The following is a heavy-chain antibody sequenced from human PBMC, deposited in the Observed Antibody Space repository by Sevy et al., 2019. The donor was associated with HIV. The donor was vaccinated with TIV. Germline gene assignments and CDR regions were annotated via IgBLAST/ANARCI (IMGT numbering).Heavy chain of an antibody. CDR3: ARDNSGYFFFDY. J-gene: IGHJ4*02. Sequence: GGSPRLSCAASGFTFGSYTLHWVRQAPGKGLEWVALISQTYDGSKKYYIDSVQGRFTISRDNPKNTLYLQMDSLRPEDTAVYYCARDNSGYFFFDYWGQGTLVTVSS. V-gene: IGHV3-30-3*01. D-gene: IGHD3-22*01. CDR2: ISQTYDGSKK. CDR1: GFTFGSYT.